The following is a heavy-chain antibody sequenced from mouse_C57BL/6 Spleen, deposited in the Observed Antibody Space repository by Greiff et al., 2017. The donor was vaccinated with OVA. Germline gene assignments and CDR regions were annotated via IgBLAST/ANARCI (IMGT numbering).Heavy chain of an antibody. CDR3: AVYYGTNYAMDY. CDR2: IDPSYSYT. V-gene: IGHV1-69*01. CDR1: GYTFTSYW. J-gene: IGHJ4*01. Sequence: QVQLQQPGAELVMPGASVKLSCKASGYTFTSYWMHWVKQRPGQGLEWIGEIDPSYSYTNYNQKFKGKSTLTVDKSSSTAYMQLSSLTSEDSAVYYCAVYYGTNYAMDYWGQGTSVTVSS. D-gene: IGHD2-1*01.